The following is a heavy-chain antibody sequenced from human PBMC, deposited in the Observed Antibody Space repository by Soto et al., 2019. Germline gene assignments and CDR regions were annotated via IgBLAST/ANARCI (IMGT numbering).Heavy chain of an antibody. CDR1: GGTFSSYA. V-gene: IGHV1-69*06. J-gene: IGHJ6*02. Sequence: ASVKVSRKDCGGTFSSYAISWVRPAPGQGLEWMGGIIPIFGTANYAQKFQGRVTITADKSTSTAYMELSSLRSEDTAVYYCASGYCSSTGCYDYYGMDVWGQGTTVTVSS. CDR3: ASGYCSSTGCYDYYGMDV. D-gene: IGHD2-2*01. CDR2: IIPIFGTA.